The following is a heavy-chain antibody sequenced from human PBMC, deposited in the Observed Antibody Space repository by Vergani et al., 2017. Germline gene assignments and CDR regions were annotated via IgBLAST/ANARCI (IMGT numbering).Heavy chain of an antibody. V-gene: IGHV1-18*01. J-gene: IGHJ4*02. CDR3: AILLREYSSSWYEGYFDY. CDR2: ISAYNGNT. CDR1: GYTFTSYG. D-gene: IGHD6-13*01. Sequence: QVQLVQSGAEVKKPGASVKVSCKASGYTFTSYGISWVRQAPGQGLAWMGWISAYNGNTNYAQKLQGRVTMTTDTSTSTAYMELRSLRSDDTAVYYCAILLREYSSSWYEGYFDYWGQGTLVTVSS.